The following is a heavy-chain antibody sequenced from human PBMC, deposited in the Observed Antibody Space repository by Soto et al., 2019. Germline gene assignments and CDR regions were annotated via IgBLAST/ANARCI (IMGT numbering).Heavy chain of an antibody. V-gene: IGHV4-30-4*01. Sequence: QVQLQESGPGLVKPSQTVSLTCTVSGGSISTVDYWWSWIRQSPDMGLEWIGHIYDGGRTYDNPSLESRVTMSVDTSKSQLSLTLSSVSAADTAVYYCARGPSGDKVDSWGQGTLVTVSS. D-gene: IGHD7-27*01. CDR3: ARGPSGDKVDS. J-gene: IGHJ4*02. CDR1: GGSISTVDYW. CDR2: IYDGGRT.